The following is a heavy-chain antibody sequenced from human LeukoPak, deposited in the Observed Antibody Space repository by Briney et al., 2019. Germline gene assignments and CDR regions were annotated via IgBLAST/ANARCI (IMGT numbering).Heavy chain of an antibody. CDR3: AKDSSSWYFDY. Sequence: GGSLRLSCAASGFTFSSYSMNWVRQAPGKGLEWVSAISGSGGSTNYAASVKGRFTISRGNSRNTLYLQMNSLRAEDTAVYYCAKDSSSWYFDYWGQGTLVTVSS. CDR2: ISGSGGST. J-gene: IGHJ4*02. D-gene: IGHD6-13*01. V-gene: IGHV3-23*01. CDR1: GFTFSSYS.